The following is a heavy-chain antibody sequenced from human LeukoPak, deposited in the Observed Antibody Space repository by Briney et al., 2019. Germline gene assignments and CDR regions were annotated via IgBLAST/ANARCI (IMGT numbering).Heavy chain of an antibody. CDR3: ARGPPEAVAGYYFDY. J-gene: IGHJ4*02. CDR1: GYTFTSYY. CDR2: INPSGGST. D-gene: IGHD6-19*01. V-gene: IGHV1-46*03. Sequence: ASVKDSCKASGYTFTSYYMHWVRQAPGQGLEWMGIINPSGGSTSYAQKFQGRVTMTRDTSTSTVYMELSSLRSEDTAVYYCARGPPEAVAGYYFDYWGQGTLVTVSS.